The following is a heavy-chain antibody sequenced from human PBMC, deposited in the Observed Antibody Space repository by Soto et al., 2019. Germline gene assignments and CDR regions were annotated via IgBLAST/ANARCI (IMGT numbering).Heavy chain of an antibody. CDR1: GFSCSSYD. V-gene: IGHV3-23*01. CDR2: ILVRGST. D-gene: IGHD2-8*02. CDR3: AKATATGGGAFDI. Sequence: SGGSLRISCAAYGFSCSSYDMSWVRQAPGKGLEWVSTILVRGSTHYPDSVKGRFTISRDNSKNTVFLQMNSLTAGDTAVYYCAKATATGGGAFDICGQGIVVT. J-gene: IGHJ3*02.